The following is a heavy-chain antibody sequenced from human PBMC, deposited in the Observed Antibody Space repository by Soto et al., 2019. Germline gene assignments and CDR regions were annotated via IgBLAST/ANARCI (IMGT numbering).Heavy chain of an antibody. Sequence: EVQLLESGGGLVQPEGSLRLSCAASGFTFTSYAMGWVRQAPGKGLEWVSVISSGGSTYYADSVRGRFTISRDNSKNTLSLQMNSLRAEDTAVYYCAKRRGAGGHVDSWGQGALVTVSS. CDR3: AKRRGAGGHVDS. CDR1: GFTFTSYA. CDR2: ISSGGST. D-gene: IGHD5-12*01. J-gene: IGHJ4*02. V-gene: IGHV3-23*01.